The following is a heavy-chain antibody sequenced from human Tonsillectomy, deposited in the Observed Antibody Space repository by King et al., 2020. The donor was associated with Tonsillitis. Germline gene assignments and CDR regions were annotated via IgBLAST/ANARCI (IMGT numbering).Heavy chain of an antibody. Sequence: VTLLESGPALVKPTQTLTLTCTFSGFSLSTSGMRVSWIRQPPGQALEWLARIDWDDNKFYSPSLKTRLTISKDTSKNQVVLTMTNMDPVDTATYYCARTTYYYDSSAYYSFDYWGQGTLVTVSS. CDR3: ARTTYYYDSSAYYSFDY. J-gene: IGHJ4*02. CDR1: GFSLSTSGMR. D-gene: IGHD3-22*01. V-gene: IGHV2-70*04. CDR2: IDWDDNK.